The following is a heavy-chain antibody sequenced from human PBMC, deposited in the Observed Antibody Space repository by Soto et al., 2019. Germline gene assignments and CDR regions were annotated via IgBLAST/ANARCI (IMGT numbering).Heavy chain of an antibody. J-gene: IGHJ5*02. CDR1: GFTFSSYW. V-gene: IGHV3-7*05. Sequence: GGSLRLSCAASGFTFSSYWMSWVRQAPGKGLEWVANIKQDGSEKYYVDSVKGRFTISRDNAKNSLYLQMNSLRAEDTAVYYCARDRPLWELPDGNWFDPWGQGTLVTVSS. CDR3: ARDRPLWELPDGNWFDP. D-gene: IGHD1-26*01. CDR2: IKQDGSEK.